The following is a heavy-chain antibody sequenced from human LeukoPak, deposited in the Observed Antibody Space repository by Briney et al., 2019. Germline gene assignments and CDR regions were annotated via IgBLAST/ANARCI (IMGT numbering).Heavy chain of an antibody. J-gene: IGHJ4*02. CDR3: ARTRPVVVSPTGFDY. Sequence: GGSLRLSCAASGFTFSSYWMSWVRQAPGKGLEWVANIKQDESEKYYVDSVKGRFTISRDNAKNSLYLQMNSLRAEDTAVYYCARTRPVVVSPTGFDYWGQGTLVTVSS. CDR2: IKQDESEK. CDR1: GFTFSSYW. D-gene: IGHD3-22*01. V-gene: IGHV3-7*01.